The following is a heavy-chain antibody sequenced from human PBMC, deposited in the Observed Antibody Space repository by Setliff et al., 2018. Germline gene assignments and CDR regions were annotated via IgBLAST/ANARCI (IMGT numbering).Heavy chain of an antibody. CDR1: GYTFTGYY. CDR3: ARDTYIGDFWSGYYIQGRFDP. J-gene: IGHJ5*02. Sequence: GASVKVSCKASGYTFTGYYMHWVRQAPGQGLEWMGWINPNSGGTNYAQKFQGWVTMTRDTSISTAYMELSSLRSEDTAVYYCARDTYIGDFWSGYYIQGRFDPWGQGTLVTVSS. V-gene: IGHV1-2*04. CDR2: INPNSGGT. D-gene: IGHD3-3*01.